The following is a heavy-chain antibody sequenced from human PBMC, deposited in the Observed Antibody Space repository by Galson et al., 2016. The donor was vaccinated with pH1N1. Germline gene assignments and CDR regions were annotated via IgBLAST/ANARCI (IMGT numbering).Heavy chain of an antibody. CDR1: GFTFVSYA. J-gene: IGHJ5*02. Sequence: SLRLSCAASGFTFVSYAMTWARQAPGKGLQWVSSISGSGVGSYYEDSVKGRFTVSRDNSKNTLYLQTNSLRAEDTAVYYCAKAKIASSDWYGGWFDPWGQGTLVTVSS. D-gene: IGHD6-19*01. V-gene: IGHV3-23*01. CDR3: AKAKIASSDWYGGWFDP. CDR2: ISGSGVGS.